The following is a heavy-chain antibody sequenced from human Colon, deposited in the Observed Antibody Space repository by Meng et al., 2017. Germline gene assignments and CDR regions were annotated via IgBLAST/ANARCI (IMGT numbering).Heavy chain of an antibody. CDR3: ARDNLLTSGSRFCFDY. Sequence: QWHPQGSGQEWVWPSETLPLACPLFGCPVTITGYYWSWIRQSPGKGLEWIGYIYYTGTTNYNPSLKSRVTISVDTSKNQFSLKLSSVTPADTAVYFCARDNLLTSGSRFCFDYWGQGALVTVSS. J-gene: IGHJ4*02. CDR2: IYYTGTT. V-gene: IGHV4-61*08. CDR1: GCPVTITGYY. D-gene: IGHD6-19*01.